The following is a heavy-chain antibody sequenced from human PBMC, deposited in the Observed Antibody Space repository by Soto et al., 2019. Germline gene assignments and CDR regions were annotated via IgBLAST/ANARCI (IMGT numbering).Heavy chain of an antibody. CDR1: EFTFSDYY. CDR3: AGGTDFDWLTPRDYYLDY. CDR2: ISSSGRTI. J-gene: IGHJ4*02. V-gene: IGHV3-11*01. D-gene: IGHD3-9*01. Sequence: QVQLVESGGGLVQPGGSLRLSCAASEFTFSDYYMTWIRQAPGKGLEWVSYISSSGRTINYADSVKGRFTISRDNAKNSLYLQMNSLRSEDTAVYYCAGGTDFDWLTPRDYYLDYWGKGTLAAVSS.